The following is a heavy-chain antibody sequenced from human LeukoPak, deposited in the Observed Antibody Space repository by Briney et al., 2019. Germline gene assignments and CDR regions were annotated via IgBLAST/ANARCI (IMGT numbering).Heavy chain of an antibody. Sequence: ASVKVSCKASGYTFTGYYMHWVRQAPGQGLEWMGWINPNSGGTNYAQKFQDRVTMTRDTSISTAYMELRSLRSDDTAVYYCARDGEFYYYDSSGYYGYWGQGTLVTVSS. V-gene: IGHV1-2*02. CDR3: ARDGEFYYYDSSGYYGY. CDR2: INPNSGGT. D-gene: IGHD3-22*01. CDR1: GYTFTGYY. J-gene: IGHJ4*02.